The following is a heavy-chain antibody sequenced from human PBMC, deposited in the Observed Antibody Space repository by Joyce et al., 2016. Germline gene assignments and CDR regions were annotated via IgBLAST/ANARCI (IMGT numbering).Heavy chain of an antibody. CDR1: GFTFNLYS. CDR2: ISSSGNYI. D-gene: IGHD2-21*02. J-gene: IGHJ4*02. V-gene: IGHV3-21*01. Sequence: EVQLVESGGGLVKPGGSLRLCCAASGFTFNLYSMNWVRQARGKGLEWVSYISSSGNYIYYADSVKGRFTISRDNAKNSRYLQINSLRVEETAVYYCAREVTRGDYFDYWGQGTLVTVSS. CDR3: AREVTRGDYFDY.